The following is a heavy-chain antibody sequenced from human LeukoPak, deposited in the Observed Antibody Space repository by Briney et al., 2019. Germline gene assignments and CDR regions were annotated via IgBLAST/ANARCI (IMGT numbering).Heavy chain of an antibody. V-gene: IGHV3-11*01. J-gene: IGHJ3*02. CDR1: GFTVSSNY. D-gene: IGHD1-26*01. Sequence: GGSLRLSCAASGFTVSSNYMSWVRQAPGKGLEWVSYISSSGSTIYYADSVKGRFTISRDNAKNSLYLQMNSLRAEDTAVYYCARELVGAGAFDIWGQGTMVTVSS. CDR3: ARELVGAGAFDI. CDR2: ISSSGSTI.